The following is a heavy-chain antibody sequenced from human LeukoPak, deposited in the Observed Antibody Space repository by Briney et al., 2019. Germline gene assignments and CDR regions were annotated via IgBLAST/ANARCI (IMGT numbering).Heavy chain of an antibody. CDR2: IFYTGGT. Sequence: SETLSLTCTVSGGSLNNYYWTWIRQSPGKGLEWLGYIFYTGGTNYNPSLKSRVTISVDTSKNQFSLNLNSVTTTDTAVYYCARVGDWNDLVYWGQGAPVAVSS. D-gene: IGHD1-1*01. CDR1: GGSLNNYY. J-gene: IGHJ4*02. CDR3: ARVGDWNDLVY. V-gene: IGHV4-59*01.